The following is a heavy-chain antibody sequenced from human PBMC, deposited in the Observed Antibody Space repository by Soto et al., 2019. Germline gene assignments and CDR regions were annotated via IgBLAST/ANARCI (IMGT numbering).Heavy chain of an antibody. D-gene: IGHD1-26*01. CDR2: ISAYNGNT. V-gene: IGHV1-18*01. CDR3: ARLRNRIVGATGAFDT. Sequence: QVQLVQSGAEVKKPGASVKVSCKASGYTFTSYGISWVRQAPGQGLEWMGWISAYNGNTNYAQKLQGRVTMTTDTATSTVYMELSSLRSDDTAVDYCARLRNRIVGATGAFDTWGQGTIVTVSS. CDR1: GYTFTSYG. J-gene: IGHJ3*02.